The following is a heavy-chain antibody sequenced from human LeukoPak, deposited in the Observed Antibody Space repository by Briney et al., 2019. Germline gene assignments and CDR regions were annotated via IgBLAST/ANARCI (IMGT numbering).Heavy chain of an antibody. CDR3: ARRREHGSGSDWL. J-gene: IGHJ4*02. Sequence: PGGSLRLSCAASGFNFRSYWMAWVRQAPGKGLDWLANIKYDGSEEFYVDSVKGRFTISRDNARSSLYLQMSSLRAEDTAVYYCARRREHGSGSDWLWGQGTLVTVSS. V-gene: IGHV3-7*01. CDR1: GFNFRSYW. D-gene: IGHD3-10*01. CDR2: IKYDGSEE.